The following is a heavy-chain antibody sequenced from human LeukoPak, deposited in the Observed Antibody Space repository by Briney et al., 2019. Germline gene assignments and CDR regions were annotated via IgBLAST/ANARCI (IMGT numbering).Heavy chain of an antibody. CDR1: GYTFTSYG. CDR2: ISAYNGNT. J-gene: IGHJ4*02. V-gene: IGHV1-18*01. Sequence: ASVKVSCKASGYTFTSYGISWVRQAPGQGLEWMGWISAYNGNTNYAQKLQGRVTMTTDTSTSTAYMELRSLRSDDTAVYYCAREIGPRQLHLWGSAFDYWGQGTLVTVSS. CDR3: AREIGPRQLHLWGSAFDY. D-gene: IGHD5-18*01.